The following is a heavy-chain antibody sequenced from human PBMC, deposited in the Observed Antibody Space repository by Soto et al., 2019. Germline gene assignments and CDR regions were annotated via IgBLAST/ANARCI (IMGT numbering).Heavy chain of an antibody. V-gene: IGHV3-23*01. D-gene: IGHD3-3*01. CDR1: GFTFDTYA. J-gene: IGHJ4*02. CDR3: AKGFRSLEWYSLAPFDY. Sequence: PGGSLRLSCVASGFTFDTYALNWVRQAPVEVLEWVSAIGSSGSTYYADSVKGRFTISRDTPKKTLYLQMNSLRVEDTAKYYCAKGFRSLEWYSLAPFDYWGQGALVTVSS. CDR2: IGSSGST.